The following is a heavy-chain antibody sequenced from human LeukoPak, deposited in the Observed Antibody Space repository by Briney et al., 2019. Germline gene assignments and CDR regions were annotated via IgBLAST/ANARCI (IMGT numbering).Heavy chain of an antibody. CDR3: AKDVVVVIATTNFDY. J-gene: IGHJ4*02. CDR2: ISGSGGST. V-gene: IGHV3-23*01. CDR1: GFTFSSYA. Sequence: GGSLRLSCAASGFTFSSYAMSWVHQAPGKGLEWVSAISGSGGSTYYADSVKGRFTISRDNSKNTLYLQMNSLRAEDTAVYYCAKDVVVVIATTNFDYWGQGTLVTVSS. D-gene: IGHD2-21*01.